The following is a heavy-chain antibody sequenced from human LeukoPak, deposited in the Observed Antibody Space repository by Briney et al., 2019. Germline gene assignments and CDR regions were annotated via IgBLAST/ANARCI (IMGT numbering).Heavy chain of an antibody. CDR1: GGSFSGYY. D-gene: IGHD5-18*01. Sequence: PSETLSLTCAVYGGSFSGYYWSWVRQPPGKGLEWIGEINHSGSTNYNPSLKSRVTISVDTSKSQFSLKLSSVTAADTAVYYCARGDGDTTRFFDYWGQGTLVTVSS. J-gene: IGHJ4*02. CDR3: ARGDGDTTRFFDY. V-gene: IGHV4-34*01. CDR2: INHSGST.